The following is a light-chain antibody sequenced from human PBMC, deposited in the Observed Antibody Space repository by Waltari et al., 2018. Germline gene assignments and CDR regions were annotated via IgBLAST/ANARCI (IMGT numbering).Light chain of an antibody. CDR1: SSDVGSYNL. V-gene: IGLV2-23*02. Sequence: QSALTQPASVSGSPGQSIAISCTGTSSDVGSYNLVSWYQTFPGKAPKLTLYEVNKRPSGISNRLSGSKVGNTASLTISGLQAEDEGDYYCCSDTRGSVICGGGTKLTVL. CDR2: EVN. J-gene: IGLJ2*01. CDR3: CSDTRGSVI.